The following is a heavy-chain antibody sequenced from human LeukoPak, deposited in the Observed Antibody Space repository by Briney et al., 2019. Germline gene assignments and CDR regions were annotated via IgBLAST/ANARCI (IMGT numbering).Heavy chain of an antibody. Sequence: SETLSLTCTVSGDSISSGAYCWSWIRQHPEKGLEWIGYMYNSGRTYYNPPLESRVTISVDTSKNQFSLRLSSVTAADTAVYYCARVASGNYRFDPWGQGTLVTVSS. CDR3: ARVASGNYRFDP. V-gene: IGHV4-31*03. CDR2: MYNSGRT. CDR1: GDSISSGAYC. D-gene: IGHD1-26*01. J-gene: IGHJ5*02.